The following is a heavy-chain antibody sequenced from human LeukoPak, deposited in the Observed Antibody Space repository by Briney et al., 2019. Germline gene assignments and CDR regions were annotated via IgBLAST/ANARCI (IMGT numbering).Heavy chain of an antibody. V-gene: IGHV3-74*01. D-gene: IGHD3-22*01. J-gene: IGHJ5*02. Sequence: GGSLRLSCAASGFTFSRYWMHWVRQAPGKGLVWVSPINPDGSVTTYADAVKGRFTISRDNAKNSLYLQMNSLRAEDTAVYYCARDVYYYDSSGFDPWGQGTLVTVSS. CDR3: ARDVYYYDSSGFDP. CDR2: INPDGSVT. CDR1: GFTFSRYW.